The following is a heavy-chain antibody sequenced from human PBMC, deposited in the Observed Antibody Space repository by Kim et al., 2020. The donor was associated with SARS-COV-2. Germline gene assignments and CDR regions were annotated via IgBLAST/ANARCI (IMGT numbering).Heavy chain of an antibody. D-gene: IGHD6-13*01. V-gene: IGHV4-59*08. CDR3: AGGWDSSSWYGFVNY. J-gene: IGHJ4*02. Sequence: SETLSLICTVSGGSISSYYWSWIRQPPGKGLEWIGYIYYSGSTNYNPSLKSRVTISVDTSKNQFSLKLSSVTAADTAVYYCAGGWDSSSWYGFVNYWGQGTLVTVSS. CDR2: IYYSGST. CDR1: GGSISSYY.